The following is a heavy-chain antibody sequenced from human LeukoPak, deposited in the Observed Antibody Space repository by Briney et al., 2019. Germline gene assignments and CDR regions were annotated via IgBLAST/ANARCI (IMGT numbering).Heavy chain of an antibody. V-gene: IGHV4-39*01. CDR2: IYYSGST. J-gene: IGHJ4*02. CDR3: ARHPGYSNGFTDY. CDR1: GGSISNSRYY. D-gene: IGHD6-19*01. Sequence: SETLSLTCSVSGGSISNSRYYWGWLRQPPGKGLEWIGSIYYSGSTYYNPSLKSRVTISVDTSKNQFSLKLSSVTAADTAVYYCARHPGYSNGFTDYWGQGTLVTVSS.